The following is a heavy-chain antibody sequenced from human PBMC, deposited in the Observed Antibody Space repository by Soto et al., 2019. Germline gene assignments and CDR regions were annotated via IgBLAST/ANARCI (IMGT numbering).Heavy chain of an antibody. D-gene: IGHD3-22*01. V-gene: IGHV3-30*03. Sequence: GGSLRLSCATSGFSFNDYAMYWVRQAPGQGLEWVAIISSDGHHQFYLDNLRGRFTVSRDNSKNTLYLQMNSLRPEDTAVYYCSRGTYYPQSSGLHADYWGPGTVVTAPQ. CDR2: ISSDGHHQ. CDR1: GFSFNDYA. CDR3: SRGTYYPQSSGLHADY. J-gene: IGHJ4*02.